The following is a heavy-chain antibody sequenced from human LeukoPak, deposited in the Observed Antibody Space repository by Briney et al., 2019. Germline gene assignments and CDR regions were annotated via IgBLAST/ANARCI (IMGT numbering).Heavy chain of an antibody. CDR1: GFTFSSYW. CDR2: IKQDGSEK. CDR3: ARDRMDIVATIELDY. Sequence: GGSLRLSCAASGFTFSSYWMSWVRQAPGKGLEWVANIKQDGSEKYYVDSVKGRFTISRDNAKNSLYLQMNSLRAEDTAVYYCARDRMDIVATIELDYWGQGTLVTVSS. D-gene: IGHD5-12*01. J-gene: IGHJ4*02. V-gene: IGHV3-7*01.